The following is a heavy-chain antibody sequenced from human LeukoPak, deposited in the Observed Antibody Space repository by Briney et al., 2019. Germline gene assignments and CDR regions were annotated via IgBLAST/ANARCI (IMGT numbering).Heavy chain of an antibody. Sequence: ASVKVSCKASGYTFTSYGISWVRQAPGQGLEWMGWISAYNGNTNYAQKLQGRVTVTTDTSTSTAYMELRSLRSDDTAVYYCARRAVNYYYYGMDVWGQGTTVTVSS. CDR3: ARRAVNYYYYGMDV. D-gene: IGHD4-23*01. J-gene: IGHJ6*02. CDR1: GYTFTSYG. V-gene: IGHV1-18*01. CDR2: ISAYNGNT.